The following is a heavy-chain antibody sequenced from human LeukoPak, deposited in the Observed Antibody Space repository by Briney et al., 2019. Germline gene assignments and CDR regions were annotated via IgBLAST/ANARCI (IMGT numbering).Heavy chain of an antibody. D-gene: IGHD4-17*01. V-gene: IGHV4-59*08. CDR3: ARRLRQNLFDP. CDR2: IYYSGSS. CDR1: GVSISSDY. J-gene: IGHJ5*02. Sequence: SETLSLTCTVSGVSISSDYRSWIRLPPGKGLEWIGYIYYSGSSNYNPSLKSRVTMSVDTSKNQFSLKLTSVTAADTAVYYCARRLRQNLFDPWGQGTLVTVSP.